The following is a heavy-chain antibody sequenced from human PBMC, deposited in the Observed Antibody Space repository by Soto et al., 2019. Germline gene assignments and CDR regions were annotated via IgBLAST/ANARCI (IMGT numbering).Heavy chain of an antibody. V-gene: IGHV3-74*01. Sequence: GGSLRLSCVASTFTFSSHWMHWVRQAPGEGLVWVSRINSDGSSTSYADSVKGRFTIARDSTDNTVYLQMDSLRAEDTGVYYCARGFSYGMDVWGQGTTVTGSS. CDR1: TFTFSSHW. CDR3: ARGFSYGMDV. J-gene: IGHJ6*02. CDR2: INSDGSST.